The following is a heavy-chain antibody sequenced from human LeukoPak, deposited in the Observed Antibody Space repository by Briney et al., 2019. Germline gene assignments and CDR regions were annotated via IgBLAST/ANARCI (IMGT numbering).Heavy chain of an antibody. CDR1: GFTFGDYA. D-gene: IGHD3-9*01. Sequence: GGSLRLSCTASGFTFGDYAMSWFRQAPGKGLEWVGFIRSKAYGGTTEYAASVKGRFTISRDDSKSIAYLQMNSLKTEDTAVYYCTRDLRYFDWFPVYWGQGTLVTVSS. CDR2: IRSKAYGGTT. CDR3: TRDLRYFDWFPVY. V-gene: IGHV3-49*03. J-gene: IGHJ4*02.